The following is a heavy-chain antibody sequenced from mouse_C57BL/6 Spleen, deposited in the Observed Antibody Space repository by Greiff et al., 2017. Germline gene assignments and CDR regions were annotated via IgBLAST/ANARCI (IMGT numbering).Heavy chain of an antibody. CDR1: GFNIKDYY. V-gene: IGHV14-2*01. J-gene: IGHJ4*01. CDR3: ARPDDGYSYYAMDY. D-gene: IGHD2-3*01. CDR2: IDPEDGET. Sequence: VQLQQSGAELVKPGASVKLSCTASGFNIKDYYMHWVKQRTEQGLEWIGRIDPEDGETKYAPNFQGKATITADTSSNTAYLQLSSLTSEDTAVYYCARPDDGYSYYAMDYWGQGTSVTVSS.